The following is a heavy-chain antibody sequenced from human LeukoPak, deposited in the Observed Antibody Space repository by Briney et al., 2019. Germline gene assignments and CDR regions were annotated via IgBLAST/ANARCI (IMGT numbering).Heavy chain of an antibody. CDR2: INQDGREQ. CDR1: GFTFSSYW. J-gene: IGHJ4*02. D-gene: IGHD3-3*01. CDR3: SRRFFEGFDY. V-gene: IGHV3-7*01. Sequence: GGSLRLSCAASGFTFSSYWMSWVRQAPGKVLEWVANINQDGREQYYVDSVKGRFTISRDNAKNSLSLQMNSLRAEDTAVYYCSRRFFEGFDYWGQGTLVTVSS.